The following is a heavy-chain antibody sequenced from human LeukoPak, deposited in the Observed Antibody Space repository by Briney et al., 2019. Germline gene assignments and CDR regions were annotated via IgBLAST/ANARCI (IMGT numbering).Heavy chain of an antibody. CDR1: GGTFSSYA. V-gene: IGHV1-69*13. J-gene: IGHJ4*02. CDR3: ARALGIEYYFDY. CDR2: IIPIFGTA. Sequence: SVKVSCKASGGTFSSYAISWVRQAPGQGLEWMGGIIPIFGTANYAQKFQGRVTITADESTSTAYMELSSLRSEGTAVYYCARALGIEYYFDYWGQGTLVTVSS. D-gene: IGHD7-27*01.